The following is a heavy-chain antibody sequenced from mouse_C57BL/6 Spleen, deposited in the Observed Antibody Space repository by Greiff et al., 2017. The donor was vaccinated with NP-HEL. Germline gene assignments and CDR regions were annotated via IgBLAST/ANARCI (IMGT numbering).Heavy chain of an antibody. CDR1: GYTFTSYW. J-gene: IGHJ3*01. D-gene: IGHD2-5*01. CDR2: IHPNSGST. V-gene: IGHV1-64*01. CDR3: ARSLPRSNYVAY. Sequence: QVQLQQPGAELVKPGASVKLSCKASGYTFTSYWMHWVKQRPGQGLEWIGMIHPNSGSTNYNEKFKSKATLTVDKSSSTAYMQLSSLTSEDSAVYYCARSLPRSNYVAYWGQGTLVTVSA.